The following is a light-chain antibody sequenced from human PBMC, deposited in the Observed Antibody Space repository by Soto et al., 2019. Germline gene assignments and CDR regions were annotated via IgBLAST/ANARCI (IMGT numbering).Light chain of an antibody. Sequence: QSVLTQPASVSGSPGQSITISCTGTSSDVGSYNLVSWYQQHPGKAPKLMIYEGSKRPSGVSNRFSGSKSGNTASLTISGLQAEDEADYYCCSYAGSNGVFGTGTKVPVL. J-gene: IGLJ1*01. CDR2: EGS. CDR1: SSDVGSYNL. CDR3: CSYAGSNGV. V-gene: IGLV2-23*01.